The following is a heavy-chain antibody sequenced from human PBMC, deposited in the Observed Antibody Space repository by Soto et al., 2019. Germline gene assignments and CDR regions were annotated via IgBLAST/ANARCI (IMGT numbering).Heavy chain of an antibody. V-gene: IGHV1-69*13. CDR1: GGTFSSYA. Sequence: SVKVSCKASGGTFSSYAISWVRQAPGQGLEWMGGIIPICGTANYAQKFQGRVTITADESTSTAYMELSSLRSEDTAVYYCARDQRQQLDSGMDVWGQGTTVTVSS. J-gene: IGHJ6*02. CDR3: ARDQRQQLDSGMDV. D-gene: IGHD6-13*01. CDR2: IIPICGTA.